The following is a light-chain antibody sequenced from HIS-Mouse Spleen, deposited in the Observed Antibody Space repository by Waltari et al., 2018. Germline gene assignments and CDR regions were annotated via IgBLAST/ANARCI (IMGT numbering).Light chain of an antibody. V-gene: IGLV1-47*01. CDR3: AAWDDSLSGYV. CDR2: RNN. J-gene: IGLJ1*01. CDR1: SSNIGSNY. Sequence: QSVLTHPPSASGTPGPRVTIPGSGTSSNIGSNYVYRYQQLPGTAPKLLLYRNNQRPSGVPGRFSGSKSGTSASLAISGLRSEDEADYYCAAWDDSLSGYVFGTGTKVTVL.